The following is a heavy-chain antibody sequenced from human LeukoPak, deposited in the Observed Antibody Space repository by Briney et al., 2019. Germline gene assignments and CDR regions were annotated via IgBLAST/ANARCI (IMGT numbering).Heavy chain of an antibody. CDR1: GGSFSGYY. CDR2: INHSGST. CDR3: AREGPITIFGVVRSLFYFDY. D-gene: IGHD3-3*01. J-gene: IGHJ4*02. Sequence: PSETLSLTCAVYGGSFSGYYWSWIRQPPGKGLEWIGEINHSGSTNYNPSLKSRVAISVDTSKNQFSLKLSSVTAADTAVYYCAREGPITIFGVVRSLFYFDYWGQGTLVTVSS. V-gene: IGHV4-34*01.